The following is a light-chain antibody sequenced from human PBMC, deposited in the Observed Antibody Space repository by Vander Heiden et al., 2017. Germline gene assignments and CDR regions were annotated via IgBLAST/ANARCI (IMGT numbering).Light chain of an antibody. V-gene: IGKV1-5*03. CDR3: QQYNSYVWS. CDR2: TAS. Sequence: DIQMPQSPSPLSSPLGDSVTIPCRPSQSIKKWLAWYQQKPGKAPKLLIYTASNLESGVPSRFSGSGSGTEFTLTISSLQPDDFATYYCQQYNSYVWSFGQGTKVEIK. CDR1: QSIKKW. J-gene: IGKJ1*01.